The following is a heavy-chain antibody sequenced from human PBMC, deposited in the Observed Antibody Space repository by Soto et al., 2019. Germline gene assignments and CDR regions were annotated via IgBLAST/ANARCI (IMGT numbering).Heavy chain of an antibody. CDR1: GGSLSSSSW. Sequence: QVQLQESGPGLVNPSGTLSLTCAVSGGSLSSSSWWSWVRQPPGKALEWLGEIYYSGSTKYNPSLNSRVTISADQSKNDFSLRLSSVTAADTAVYYCVHHGGHPYYHDFWGQGMLVTVSS. CDR3: VHHGGHPYYHDF. V-gene: IGHV4-4*02. CDR2: IYYSGST. J-gene: IGHJ4*02.